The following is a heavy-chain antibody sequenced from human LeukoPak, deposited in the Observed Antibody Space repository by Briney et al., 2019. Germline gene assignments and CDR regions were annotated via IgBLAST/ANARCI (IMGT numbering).Heavy chain of an antibody. V-gene: IGHV3-7*05. D-gene: IGHD1-26*01. Sequence: GGSLRLSCAASGFTFSLYSMNWVRQAPGKGLEWVANIKQDGSEKYYVDSVKGRFTISRDNAKNSLYLQMNSLRVEDTAVYYCARGWELDPWGQGTLVTVSS. J-gene: IGHJ5*02. CDR1: GFTFSLYS. CDR2: IKQDGSEK. CDR3: ARGWELDP.